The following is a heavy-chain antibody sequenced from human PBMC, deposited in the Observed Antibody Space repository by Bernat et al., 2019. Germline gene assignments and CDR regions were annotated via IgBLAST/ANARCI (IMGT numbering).Heavy chain of an antibody. Sequence: QVQLVESGGGVVQTERSQRLSCEASKFTFSSYGMHWVRQAPGKGLEWVAVIWHDGSNENYADSVKGRFTISRDNSKNTLYLQMNSLRAEDTAVYYCARDRGAYDFCGGWNDWGQGTLVTVSS. CDR3: ARDRGAYDFCGGWND. V-gene: IGHV3-33*01. J-gene: IGHJ4*02. CDR1: KFTFSSYG. D-gene: IGHD3-3*01. CDR2: IWHDGSNE.